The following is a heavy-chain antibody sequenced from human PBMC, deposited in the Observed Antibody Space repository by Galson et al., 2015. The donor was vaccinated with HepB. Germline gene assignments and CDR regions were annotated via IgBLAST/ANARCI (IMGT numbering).Heavy chain of an antibody. CDR3: ARESGYSSGWSPGWFDP. Sequence: VSGGSISSGSYYWSWIRQPAGKGLEWIGRIYTSGSTNYNPSLKSRVTISVDTSKNQFSLKLSSVTAADTAVHYCARESGYSSGWSPGWFDPWGQGTLVTVSS. CDR2: IYTSGST. J-gene: IGHJ5*02. V-gene: IGHV4-61*02. D-gene: IGHD6-19*01. CDR1: GGSISSGSYY.